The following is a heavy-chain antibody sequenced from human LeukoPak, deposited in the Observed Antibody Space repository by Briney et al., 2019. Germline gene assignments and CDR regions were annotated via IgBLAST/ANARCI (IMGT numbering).Heavy chain of an antibody. Sequence: ASVKVSCKASGYTFTSYDINWVRQATGQGLEWMGWMNPNSGNTGYAQKFQGRVTMTRNTSISTAYMELSNLRSEDTAVYYCARGNSGYDLYYFDYWGQGTLVTVSS. J-gene: IGHJ4*02. CDR2: MNPNSGNT. CDR3: ARGNSGYDLYYFDY. D-gene: IGHD5-12*01. V-gene: IGHV1-8*01. CDR1: GYTFTSYD.